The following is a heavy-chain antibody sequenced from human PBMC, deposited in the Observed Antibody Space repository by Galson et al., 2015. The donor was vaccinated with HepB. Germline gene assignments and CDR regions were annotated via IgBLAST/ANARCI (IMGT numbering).Heavy chain of an antibody. Sequence: SLRLSCAASGFTFSSYGMHWVRQAPGKGLEWVAVISYDGSNKYYADSVKGRFTISRDNSKNTLYLQMNSLRAEDTAVYYCAKAVYYYYMDVWGRGTTVTVSS. CDR3: AKAVYYYYMDV. CDR2: ISYDGSNK. CDR1: GFTFSSYG. V-gene: IGHV3-30*18. J-gene: IGHJ6*03.